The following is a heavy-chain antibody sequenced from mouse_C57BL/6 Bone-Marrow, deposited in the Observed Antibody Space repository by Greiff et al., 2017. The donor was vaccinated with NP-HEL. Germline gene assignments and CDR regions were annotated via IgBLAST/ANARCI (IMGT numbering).Heavy chain of an antibody. CDR2: IHPNSGST. D-gene: IGHD2-4*01. J-gene: IGHJ2*01. CDR3: ARRTLRNYFDY. V-gene: IGHV1-64*01. CDR1: GYTFTSYW. Sequence: VQLQQPGAELVKPGASVKLSCKASGYTFTSYWMHWVKQRPGQGLEWIGMIHPNSGSTNYNEKFKSKATLTVDKSSSTAYMQLSSLTSADSAVYYCARRTLRNYFDYWGQGTPLTVSS.